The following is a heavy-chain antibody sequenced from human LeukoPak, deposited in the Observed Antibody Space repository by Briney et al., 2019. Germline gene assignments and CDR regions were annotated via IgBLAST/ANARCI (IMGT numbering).Heavy chain of an antibody. CDR3: ARDKAAGYYYYGMDV. CDR2: MNPNSGNT. CDR1: GYTFTRYD. V-gene: IGHV1-8*01. Sequence: EASVKVSYKASGYTFTRYDINWVRQATGQGLEWRGWMNPNSGNTGYAQKFQGRVTMTRNTSISTAYMELSSLRSEDTAVYYCARDKAAGYYYYGMDVWGQGTTVTVSS. D-gene: IGHD6-13*01. J-gene: IGHJ6*02.